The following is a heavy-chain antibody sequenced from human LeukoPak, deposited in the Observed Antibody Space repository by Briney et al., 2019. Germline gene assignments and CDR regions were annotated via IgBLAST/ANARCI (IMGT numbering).Heavy chain of an antibody. Sequence: GGSLRLSCAASVFSLNAYNMNWVRQAPGKGLEWVSSISYTVAYISYAVSVKGRLTISRDNAQTSLYLQMNSLRAEDTAIYYCVRDRGTYRPIDYWGQGTLVTVSS. V-gene: IGHV3-21*04. J-gene: IGHJ4*02. CDR2: ISYTVAYI. CDR1: VFSLNAYN. D-gene: IGHD1-26*01. CDR3: VRDRGTYRPIDY.